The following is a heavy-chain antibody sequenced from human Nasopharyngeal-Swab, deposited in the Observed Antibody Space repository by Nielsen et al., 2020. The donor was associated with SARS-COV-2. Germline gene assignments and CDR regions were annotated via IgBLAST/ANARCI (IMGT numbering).Heavy chain of an antibody. D-gene: IGHD3-10*01. Sequence: GSLRLSCAVYGGSFSGYYWSWIRQPPGKGLEWIGEINHSGSTNDNSSLKSRVTISVDTSKNQFSLKLSSVTAADTAVYYCARDGGSGSYYNWGPYYYYGMDVWGQGTTVTVSS. CDR1: GGSFSGYY. J-gene: IGHJ6*02. V-gene: IGHV4-34*01. CDR3: ARDGGSGSYYNWGPYYYYGMDV. CDR2: INHSGST.